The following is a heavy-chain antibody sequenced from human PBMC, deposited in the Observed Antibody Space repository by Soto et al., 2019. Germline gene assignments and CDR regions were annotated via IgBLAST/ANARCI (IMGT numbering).Heavy chain of an antibody. CDR1: GFSLSNARMG. CDR2: IFSNDEK. CDR3: ARNVVVVAATRGVNWFDP. V-gene: IGHV2-26*01. J-gene: IGHJ5*02. D-gene: IGHD2-15*01. Sequence: SGPKLVNPTETLTLTCTVSGFSLSNARMGVSWIRQPPGKALEWLAHIFSNDEKSYSTSLKSRLTISKDTSKSQVVLTMTNMDPVDTATYYCARNVVVVAATRGVNWFDPWGQGTLVTVSS.